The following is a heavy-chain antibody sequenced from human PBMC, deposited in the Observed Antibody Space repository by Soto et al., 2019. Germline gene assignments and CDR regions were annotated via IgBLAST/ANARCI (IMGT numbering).Heavy chain of an antibody. CDR2: ISYDGSNK. V-gene: IGHV3-30*18. Sequence: PGGSLRLSCAASGFTFSSYGMHWVRQAPGKGLEWVAVISYDGSNKYYADSVKGRFTISRDNPKNTLYLQMNSLRAEDTAVYYCAKNSVEVVTARYFDYWGQGALVTVSS. D-gene: IGHD2-15*01. CDR1: GFTFSSYG. J-gene: IGHJ4*02. CDR3: AKNSVEVVTARYFDY.